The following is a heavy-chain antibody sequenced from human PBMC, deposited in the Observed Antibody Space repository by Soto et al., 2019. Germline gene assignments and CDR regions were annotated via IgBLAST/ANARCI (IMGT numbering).Heavy chain of an antibody. CDR3: TRGASWYDY. V-gene: IGHV1-2*02. CDR2: ISPISGAT. J-gene: IGHJ4*02. CDR1: GYSFTNHF. D-gene: IGHD6-13*01. Sequence: RASVKVSCKTFGYSFTNHFLNWVRQAPGEGLEWMGWISPISGATSYAQRFQGRVTMTRDTSNSTIYMEMTSLKSDDTAVYYCTRGASWYDYWGQGTPVTVSS.